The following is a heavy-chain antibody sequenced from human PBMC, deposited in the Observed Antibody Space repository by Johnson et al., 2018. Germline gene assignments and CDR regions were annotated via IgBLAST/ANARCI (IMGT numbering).Heavy chain of an antibody. CDR1: GFTFSSYG. J-gene: IGHJ6*03. Sequence: QVQLVQSGGGVVQPGRSLRLSCAASGFTFSSYGMHWVRQAPGKGLEWVAVIWYNGGNKYYADSVKGRFTISRDNSKNTVYLQMNSRRAGDTAVYYCARAIQGALHLGEYYYMDVWGKGTTVTVSS. CDR2: IWYNGGNK. D-gene: IGHD3-16*01. CDR3: ARAIQGALHLGEYYYMDV. V-gene: IGHV3-33*01.